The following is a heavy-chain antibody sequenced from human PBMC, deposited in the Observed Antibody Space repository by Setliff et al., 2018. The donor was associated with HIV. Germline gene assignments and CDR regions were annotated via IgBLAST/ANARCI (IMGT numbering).Heavy chain of an antibody. D-gene: IGHD3-22*01. Sequence: SSHYMSWVRQAPGKGLEWVSTIYSDGSTYHADSVKGRFTLSRDTSKNTLSLQMNSLRPEDTAVFYCARVRLYSSALDYWGQGTLVTVSS. CDR3: ARVRLYSSALDY. CDR2: IYSDGST. J-gene: IGHJ4*02. CDR1: SSHY. V-gene: IGHV3-66*02.